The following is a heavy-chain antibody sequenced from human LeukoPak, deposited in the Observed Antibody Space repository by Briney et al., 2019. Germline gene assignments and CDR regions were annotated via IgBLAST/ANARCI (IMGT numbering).Heavy chain of an antibody. D-gene: IGHD5-24*01. Sequence: PSETLSLTCTVSGYSISSGYYWGWIRQPPGKGLEWIGSIYHSGSTYYNPSLKSRVTISVDTSKNQFSLKVRSVTAADTAVYYCNAYDGYSNYRKDYWGQGTLVTASS. J-gene: IGHJ4*02. CDR2: IYHSGST. CDR3: NAYDGYSNYRKDY. V-gene: IGHV4-38-2*02. CDR1: GYSISSGYY.